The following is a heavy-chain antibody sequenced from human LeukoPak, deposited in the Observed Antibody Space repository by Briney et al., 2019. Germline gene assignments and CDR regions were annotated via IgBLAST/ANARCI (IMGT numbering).Heavy chain of an antibody. CDR1: GDSIRNFY. CDR2: LYYSGYT. CDR3: ARHRPSSWEHFDY. Sequence: KASETLSLTCTVSGDSIRNFYWSWIRQPPGKGLEWIGYLYYSGYTNYNPSLKSRVTISVDTPKNQFSLKLSSVTAADTAVYYCARHRPSSWEHFDYWGQGTLVTVSS. V-gene: IGHV4-59*08. J-gene: IGHJ4*02. D-gene: IGHD6-6*01.